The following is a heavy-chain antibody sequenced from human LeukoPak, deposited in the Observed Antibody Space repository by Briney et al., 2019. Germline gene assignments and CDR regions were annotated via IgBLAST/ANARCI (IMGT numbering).Heavy chain of an antibody. CDR1: GFTFSTYA. CDR2: ISYDGRQN. CDR3: AKGTPGTYYYYYYYMDV. D-gene: IGHD1-1*01. J-gene: IGHJ6*03. V-gene: IGHV3-30*04. Sequence: GGSLRLSCAASGFTFSTYAMNWVRQAPGKGLEWVAVISYDGRQNYYADSVQGRFTISRDNPKNTLNLQMNSLRAEDTAVYYCAKGTPGTYYYYYYYMDVWGKGTTVTVSS.